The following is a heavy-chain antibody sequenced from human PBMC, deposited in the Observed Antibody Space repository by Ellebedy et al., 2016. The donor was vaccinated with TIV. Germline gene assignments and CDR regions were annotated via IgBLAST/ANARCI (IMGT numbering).Heavy chain of an antibody. Sequence: GESLKISCKSSGYSFTSYWIGWVRQMPGKGLEWMGIIYPGDSDTRYSPSFQGQVTISADKSISTAYLQWSSLKASDTAMYYCARNHDYGSGTVWGYYYGLDVWGQGTTVIVSS. CDR1: GYSFTSYW. CDR2: IYPGDSDT. V-gene: IGHV5-51*01. CDR3: ARNHDYGSGTVWGYYYGLDV. J-gene: IGHJ6*02. D-gene: IGHD3-10*01.